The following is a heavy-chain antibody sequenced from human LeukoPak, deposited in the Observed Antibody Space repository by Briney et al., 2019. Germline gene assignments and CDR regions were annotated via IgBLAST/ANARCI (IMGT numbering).Heavy chain of an antibody. CDR3: ARAAGDSYDQPIDY. Sequence: PGWSLALACAVAGVTFRTCGKNWVRQAPGKGQEWVSSITSRSSYIYYADSVKGRFTISRDNAKNSLYLQMNSLRAEDTAVYYCARAAGDSYDQPIDYWGQGTLVTVSS. D-gene: IGHD5-18*01. CDR2: ITSRSSYI. V-gene: IGHV3-21*01. CDR1: GVTFRTCG. J-gene: IGHJ4*02.